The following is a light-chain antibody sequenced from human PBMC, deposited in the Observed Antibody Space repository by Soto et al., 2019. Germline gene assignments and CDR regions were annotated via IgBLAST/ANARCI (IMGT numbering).Light chain of an antibody. V-gene: IGKV1-5*01. CDR1: RSIMDW. CDR3: QQHNSSPWT. Sequence: DIQMTQSPSTLSASLGDRVTITGRASRSIMDWVAWFQQKPGKAPKVLIYDASTLESGVPSRFSGSGSGTEFTLTISSLQPEDSATYYCQQHNSSPWTFGQGTRVEIK. CDR2: DAS. J-gene: IGKJ1*01.